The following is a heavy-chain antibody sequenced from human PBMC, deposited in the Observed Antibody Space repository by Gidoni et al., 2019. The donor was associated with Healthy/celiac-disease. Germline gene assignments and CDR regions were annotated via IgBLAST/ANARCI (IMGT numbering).Heavy chain of an antibody. J-gene: IGHJ4*02. CDR1: GFTFRSYG. CDR2: ISYDGSNK. CDR3: AKDRGAGYCSGGSCYPQY. Sequence: QVQLVESGGGVVQPGRSLRLSCAASGFTFRSYGMHWVRQAPGKGLEWVAVISYDGSNKYYADSVKGRFTISRDNSKNTLYLQMNSLRAEDTAVYYCAKDRGAGYCSGGSCYPQYWGQGTLVTVSS. V-gene: IGHV3-30*18. D-gene: IGHD2-15*01.